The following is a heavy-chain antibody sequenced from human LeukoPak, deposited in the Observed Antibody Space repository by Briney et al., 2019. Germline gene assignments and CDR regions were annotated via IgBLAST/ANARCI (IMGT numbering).Heavy chain of an antibody. CDR3: ARGYGDYAY. CDR2: INPSGGST. J-gene: IGHJ4*02. D-gene: IGHD4-17*01. CDR1: GYTFTSYY. V-gene: IGHV1-46*01. Sequence: ASVTFSCKASGYTFTSYYMHWVRQAPAQGLEWMGIINPSGGSTTYAQKFQGRVTMTRDTSTSTVYMELSSLRSEDTAVYYCARGYGDYAYWGQGTLVTVSS.